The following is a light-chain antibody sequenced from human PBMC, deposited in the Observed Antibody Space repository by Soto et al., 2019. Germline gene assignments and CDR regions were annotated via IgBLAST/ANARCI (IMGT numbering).Light chain of an antibody. Sequence: EIVLTQSPATLSLSPGEGATLSCRASQSVSSYLAWYQQKPGQAPRLLIYDASNRATGIPARFSGSGSGTDFTLTISSLQPEDFATYYCQQSYSTLRTFGQGTKVDIK. CDR2: DAS. V-gene: IGKV3-11*01. J-gene: IGKJ1*01. CDR1: QSVSSY. CDR3: QQSYSTLRT.